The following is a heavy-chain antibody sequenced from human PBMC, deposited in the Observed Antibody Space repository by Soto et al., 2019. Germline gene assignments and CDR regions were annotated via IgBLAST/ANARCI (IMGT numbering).Heavy chain of an antibody. CDR1: GGSISSGDYY. CDR3: ARWNYDSSGYHYFDY. J-gene: IGHJ4*02. CDR2: IYYSGST. Sequence: SETLSLTCTVSGGSISSGDYYWSWIRQPPGKGLEWIGYIYYSGSTYYNPSLKSRVTISVDTSKNQFSLKLSSVTAADTAVYFFARWNYDSSGYHYFDYWGQGTLVTVSS. D-gene: IGHD3-22*01. V-gene: IGHV4-30-4*01.